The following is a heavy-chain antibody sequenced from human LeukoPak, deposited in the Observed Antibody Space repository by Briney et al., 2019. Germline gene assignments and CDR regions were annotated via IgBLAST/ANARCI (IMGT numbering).Heavy chain of an antibody. CDR3: ARVQGYCSSTSCYSIFDY. CDR2: IKQDGSEK. Sequence: GGSLRLSCAASGFTFSSYWMSWVRQAPGKGLEGVANIKQDGSEKYYVDSVKGRFTISRDNAKNSLYLQMNSLRAEDTAVYYCARVQGYCSSTSCYSIFDYWGQGTLVTVSS. D-gene: IGHD2-2*01. CDR1: GFTFSSYW. J-gene: IGHJ4*02. V-gene: IGHV3-7*01.